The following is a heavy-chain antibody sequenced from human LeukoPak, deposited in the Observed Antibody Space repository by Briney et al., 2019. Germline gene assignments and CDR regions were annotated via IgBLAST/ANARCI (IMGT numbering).Heavy chain of an antibody. CDR1: GFTFSDYY. J-gene: IGHJ6*02. D-gene: IGHD5-18*01. CDR3: ARLAVDTAMVTVYYYYGMDV. CDR2: ISSSSSYT. V-gene: IGHV3-11*03. Sequence: GGSLRLSCAASGFTFSDYYMSWIRQAPGKRLEWVSYISSSSSYTNYADSVKGRFTISRDNDKNSLYLQMNSLRAEDTAVYYCARLAVDTAMVTVYYYYGMDVWGQGTTVTVSS.